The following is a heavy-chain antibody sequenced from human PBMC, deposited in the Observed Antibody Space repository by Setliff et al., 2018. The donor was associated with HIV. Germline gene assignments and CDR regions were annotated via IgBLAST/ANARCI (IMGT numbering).Heavy chain of an antibody. CDR2: IYYSGST. D-gene: IGHD3-3*01. V-gene: IGHV4-28*06. CDR3: AREREAWSAYDS. CDR1: GYSISSSHW. J-gene: IGHJ5*02. Sequence: SETLSLTCAVSGYSISSSHWWGWIRQPPGKGLEWIGYIYYSGSTNYNPSLKSRATMSVDTSNNRFSLKLSSVTALDTAVYYCAREREAWSAYDSWGQGTLVT.